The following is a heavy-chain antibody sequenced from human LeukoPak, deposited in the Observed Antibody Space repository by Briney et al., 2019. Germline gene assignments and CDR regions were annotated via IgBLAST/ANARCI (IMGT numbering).Heavy chain of an antibody. CDR3: AKDLGSDGMDV. J-gene: IGHJ6*02. CDR1: GFTFSSYG. V-gene: IGHV3-30*18. CDR2: ISYDGSNK. Sequence: GGSLRLSCAASGFTFSSYGMHWVRQAPGKGLEWVAVISYDGSNKYYADSVKGRFTISRDNSKNTLYLQMNSLRAEDTAVYYCAKDLGSDGMDVRGQGTTVTVSS. D-gene: IGHD6-25*01.